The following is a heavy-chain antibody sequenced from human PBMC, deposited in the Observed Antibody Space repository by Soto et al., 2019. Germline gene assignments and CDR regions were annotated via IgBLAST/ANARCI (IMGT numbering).Heavy chain of an antibody. J-gene: IGHJ4*02. CDR1: GGTFSSYA. Sequence: SVKVSCKASGGTFSSYAISWVRQAPGQGLEWMGGIIPIFGTADYAQKFQGRVTITADESTSTAYMELSSLRSEDTAVYYCARVDLGYSYNFDYWGQGTLVTVSS. D-gene: IGHD5-18*01. CDR3: ARVDLGYSYNFDY. V-gene: IGHV1-69*13. CDR2: IIPIFGTA.